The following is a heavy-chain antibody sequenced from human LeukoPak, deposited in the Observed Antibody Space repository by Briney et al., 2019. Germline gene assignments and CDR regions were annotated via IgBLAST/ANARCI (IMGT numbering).Heavy chain of an antibody. CDR3: ARAPYGSGASIPYFDY. V-gene: IGHV2-70*20. CDR1: GFTFSNTWM. J-gene: IGHJ4*02. Sequence: LRLSCAASGFTFSNTWMNWVRQPPGKALEWLALIDWDDDKYYSTSLKTRLTISKDTSKNQVVLTMTNMDPVDTATYYCARAPYGSGASIPYFDYWGQGTLVTVSS. D-gene: IGHD3-10*01. CDR2: IDWDDDK.